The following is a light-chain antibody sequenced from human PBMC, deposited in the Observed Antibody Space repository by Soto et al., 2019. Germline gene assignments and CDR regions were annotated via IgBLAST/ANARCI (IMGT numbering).Light chain of an antibody. CDR1: GSNIGSNT. V-gene: IGLV1-44*01. CDR3: AAWDDSLNGRV. Sequence: QSVLTQPPSASGAPGQWVTISCSGSGSNIGSNTVNWYQHLPGTAPKLLIYSNNQRPSGVPDRFSGSKSGASASLASSGRQSEDEADYYCAAWDDSLNGRVFGGGTKLTVL. J-gene: IGLJ3*02. CDR2: SNN.